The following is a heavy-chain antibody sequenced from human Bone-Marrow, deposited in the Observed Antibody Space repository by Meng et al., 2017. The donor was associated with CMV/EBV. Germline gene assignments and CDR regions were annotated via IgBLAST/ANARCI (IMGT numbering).Heavy chain of an antibody. D-gene: IGHD2-2*01. Sequence: GESLKISCAASAFTFSSYAMSWVRQAPGKGLEWVSAISGSGGSTYYADSVQGRFTISRDNSKNTLYLQMNSLRAEDTAVYYCAKVEDCSSTSCYHFDYWGQGTLVTVSS. V-gene: IGHV3-23*01. CDR1: AFTFSSYA. CDR2: ISGSGGST. CDR3: AKVEDCSSTSCYHFDY. J-gene: IGHJ4*02.